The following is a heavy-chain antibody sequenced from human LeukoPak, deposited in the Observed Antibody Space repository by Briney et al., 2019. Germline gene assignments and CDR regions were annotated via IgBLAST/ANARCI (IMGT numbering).Heavy chain of an antibody. CDR3: ARDVHGDYGSGWFDP. D-gene: IGHD4-17*01. Sequence: SVKVSCKTSGGTFNNSAISWVRQAPGQGLEWLGGIMPLFGTAGYAQKFQGRVSITKDESTRTVYLELTSLTSDDTAVYYCARDVHGDYGSGWFDPWGQGTLVSVSS. CDR2: IMPLFGTA. V-gene: IGHV1-69*05. J-gene: IGHJ5*02. CDR1: GGTFNNSA.